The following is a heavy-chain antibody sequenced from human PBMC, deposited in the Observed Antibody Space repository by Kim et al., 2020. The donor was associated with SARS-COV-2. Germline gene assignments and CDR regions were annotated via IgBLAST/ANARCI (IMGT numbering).Heavy chain of an antibody. Sequence: YHSGRTTYTPSLKSRVTLSVDKSTTQFSLKLSSVTAADTAVYYCARDGGYWGQGTLVTVSS. D-gene: IGHD3-3*01. CDR2: YHSGRT. V-gene: IGHV4-4*02. J-gene: IGHJ4*02. CDR3: ARDGGY.